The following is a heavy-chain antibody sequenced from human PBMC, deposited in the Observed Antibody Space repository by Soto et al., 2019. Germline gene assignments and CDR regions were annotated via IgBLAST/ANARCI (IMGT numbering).Heavy chain of an antibody. D-gene: IGHD3-3*01. CDR2: INNDGSTI. Sequence: PGGSLRLSCAASGFTFSSYWIHWFRQAPGKGPVWVSRINNDGSTIYYADSVKGRFTISRDNAKNSLYLQMNSLRAEDTAVYYCARVYYVRITIFGAPDYWGQGTLVTVSS. J-gene: IGHJ4*02. CDR3: ARVYYVRITIFGAPDY. CDR1: GFTFSSYW. V-gene: IGHV3-74*01.